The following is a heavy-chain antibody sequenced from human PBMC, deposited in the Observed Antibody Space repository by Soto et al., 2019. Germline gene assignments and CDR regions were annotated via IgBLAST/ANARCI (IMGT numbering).Heavy chain of an antibody. J-gene: IGHJ4*02. CDR1: GFTFSHAW. D-gene: IGHD1-26*01. V-gene: IGHV3-15*07. CDR3: TTVLVVGASDY. CDR2: IKSKTDGGTT. Sequence: GGPLRLSCAASGFTFSHAWMNWVRQAPGKGLEGAGRIKSKTDGGTTDYAAPVKGRFTISRDESKNTLYLQMNSLKTEDPAVYYCTTVLVVGASDYWGQGTLVTVSS.